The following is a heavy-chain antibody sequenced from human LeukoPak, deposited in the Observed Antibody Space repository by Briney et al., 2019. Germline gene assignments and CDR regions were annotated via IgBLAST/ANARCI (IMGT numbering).Heavy chain of an antibody. V-gene: IGHV4-31*03. J-gene: IGHJ4*02. CDR1: GGSISSGGYY. CDR2: IYYSGSA. Sequence: PSETLSLTCTVSGGSISSGGYYWSWIRQHPGKGLEWIGYIYYSGSAYYNPSLKSRVTISVDTSENQFSLKLSSVTAADTAVYYCARVNYGSTTKEDYWGQGTLVTVSS. D-gene: IGHD3-10*01. CDR3: ARVNYGSTTKEDY.